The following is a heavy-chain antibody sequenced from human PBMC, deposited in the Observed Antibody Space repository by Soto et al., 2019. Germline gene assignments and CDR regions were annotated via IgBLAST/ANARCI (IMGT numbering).Heavy chain of an antibody. CDR3: ARGDSSGYYKFDY. CDR2: IYYSGST. D-gene: IGHD3-22*01. Sequence: QVQLQESGPGLVKPSQTLSLTCTVSGGSISSGDYYWSWIRQPPGKGLEWIGYIYYSGSTYYNPSLKRRVTISVDTSRNQFSLKLSSVTAADTAVYYCARGDSSGYYKFDYWGQGTLVTVSS. J-gene: IGHJ4*02. V-gene: IGHV4-30-4*01. CDR1: GGSISSGDYY.